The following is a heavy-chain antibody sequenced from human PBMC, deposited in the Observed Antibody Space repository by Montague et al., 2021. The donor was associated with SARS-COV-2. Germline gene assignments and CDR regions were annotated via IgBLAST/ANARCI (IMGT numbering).Heavy chain of an antibody. CDR2: IYYSGST. Sequence: SETLSLTCTVSGGSISTSPYFWGWIRQPPGKGLEWIGSIYYSGSTYHNPSLKSRVTMSVDTSKNQFSLKLNSVTAADTAVYYCARSGDPGTTVTYLYWGQGTLVTVSS. D-gene: IGHD4-11*01. CDR1: GGSISTSPYF. V-gene: IGHV4-39*07. CDR3: ARSGDPGTTVTYLY. J-gene: IGHJ4*02.